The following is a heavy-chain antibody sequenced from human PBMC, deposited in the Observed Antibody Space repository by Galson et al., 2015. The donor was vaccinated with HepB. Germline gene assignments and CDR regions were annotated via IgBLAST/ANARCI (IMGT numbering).Heavy chain of an antibody. CDR2: IYYSGST. CDR1: GGSISSSSYY. J-gene: IGHJ2*01. CDR3: ASRSAGHWVENYYDSSGYYWYFDL. Sequence: ETLSLTCTVSGGSISSSSYYWGWIRQPPGKGLEWIGSIYYSGSTYYNPSLKSRVTISVDTSKNQFSLKLSSVTAADTAVYYCASRSAGHWVENYYDSSGYYWYFDLWGRGTLVTVSS. D-gene: IGHD3-22*01. V-gene: IGHV4-39*01.